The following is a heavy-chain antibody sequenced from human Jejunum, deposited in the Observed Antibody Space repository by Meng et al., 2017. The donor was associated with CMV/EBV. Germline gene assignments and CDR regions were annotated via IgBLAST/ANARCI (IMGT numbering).Heavy chain of an antibody. CDR2: LYSGGTT. CDR3: ARQYSGSYGDAFDI. CDR1: GFTVSDKD. J-gene: IGHJ3*02. D-gene: IGHD1-26*01. Sequence: TGFTVSDKDMTWVRQTPGKGLQWVSILYSGGTTSYADSVRGRFIFSRDSSKNTVFLQMNSLRPDDTAVYYCARQYSGSYGDAFDIWGQGVLVTVSS. V-gene: IGHV3-66*02.